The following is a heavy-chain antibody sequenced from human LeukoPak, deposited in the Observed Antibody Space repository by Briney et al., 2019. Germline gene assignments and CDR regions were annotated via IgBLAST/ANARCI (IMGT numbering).Heavy chain of an antibody. J-gene: IGHJ4*02. Sequence: ASVKVSCKASGYTFTGYYMHWVRQAPGQGLEWMGWINPNSGGTNYAQKFQGRVTMTRETSISTAYMELSRLRSDDTAVYYCAYDSSGYDYYFDYWGQGTLVTVSS. V-gene: IGHV1-2*02. CDR2: INPNSGGT. D-gene: IGHD3-22*01. CDR1: GYTFTGYY. CDR3: AYDSSGYDYYFDY.